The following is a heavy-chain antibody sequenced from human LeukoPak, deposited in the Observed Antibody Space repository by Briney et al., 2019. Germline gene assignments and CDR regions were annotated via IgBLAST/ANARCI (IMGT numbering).Heavy chain of an antibody. V-gene: IGHV1-2*04. CDR3: ARVLSRAVPAAAARGGYYYMDV. CDR2: INPNSGGT. CDR1: GYTFTGYY. Sequence: GASVKVSCKASGYTFTGYYMHWVRQAPGQGLEWMGWINPNSGGTNYAQKFQGWVTMTRDTSISTAYMELSRLRSDDTAVYYCARVLSRAVPAAAARGGYYYMDVWGKGTTVTVSS. J-gene: IGHJ6*03. D-gene: IGHD6-13*01.